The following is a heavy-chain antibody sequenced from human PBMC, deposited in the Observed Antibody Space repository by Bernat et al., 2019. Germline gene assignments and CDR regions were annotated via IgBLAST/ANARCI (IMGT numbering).Heavy chain of an antibody. CDR1: GFTFSTYA. CDR3: ARAEHSSSWYQAGGDP. D-gene: IGHD6-13*01. J-gene: IGHJ5*02. Sequence: QVQLVESGGGVVQPGRSLRLSCAASGFTFSTYAMHWVRQAPGKGLEWVAVISYDGSNKYYADSVKGRFTISRDNSKITLYLQMNSLRPEDTAVYYCARAEHSSSWYQAGGDPWGQGTLVTVSS. CDR2: ISYDGSNK. V-gene: IGHV3-30*14.